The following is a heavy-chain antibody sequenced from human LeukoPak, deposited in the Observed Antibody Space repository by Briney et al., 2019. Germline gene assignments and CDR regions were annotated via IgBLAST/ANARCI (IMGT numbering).Heavy chain of an antibody. CDR2: IYYSGST. J-gene: IGHJ3*02. V-gene: IGHV4-59*08. CDR1: GGSISSYY. Sequence: SETLSLTCTVSGGSISSYYWSWIRQPAGKGLEWIGRIYYSGSTNYNPSLKSRVTISVDTSKNQFSLKLSSVTAADTAVYYCARHFCSSTSCYAFHAFDIWGQGTMVTVSS. CDR3: ARHFCSSTSCYAFHAFDI. D-gene: IGHD2-2*01.